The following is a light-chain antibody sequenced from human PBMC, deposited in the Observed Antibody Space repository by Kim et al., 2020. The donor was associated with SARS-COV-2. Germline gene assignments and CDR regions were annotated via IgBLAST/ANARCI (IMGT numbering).Light chain of an antibody. Sequence: QTVVTQEPSVTVSPGGTVTLTCASSTGAVTSGHFPNWFQQKPGQAPTALIYNTNNKYSWTPARFSGSVLGGKAALTLSNVQPDDEADYYCLLFYGGAQLRLFGGGTKVTVL. V-gene: IGLV7-43*01. CDR3: LLFYGGAQLRL. CDR1: TGAVTSGHF. CDR2: NTN. J-gene: IGLJ3*02.